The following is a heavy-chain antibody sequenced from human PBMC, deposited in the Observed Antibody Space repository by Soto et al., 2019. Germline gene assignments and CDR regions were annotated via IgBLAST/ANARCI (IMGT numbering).Heavy chain of an antibody. CDR3: AKDPSVATSPVDY. Sequence: QVQLVESGGGVVQPGRSLRLSCAASGFTFSSYGMHWVRQAPGKGLEWVAVISYDGSNKYYADSVKGRFTISRDNSKTKLYLQMNSLRAEDTAVYYCAKDPSVATSPVDYWGQGTLVTVSA. D-gene: IGHD5-12*01. V-gene: IGHV3-30*18. CDR2: ISYDGSNK. J-gene: IGHJ4*02. CDR1: GFTFSSYG.